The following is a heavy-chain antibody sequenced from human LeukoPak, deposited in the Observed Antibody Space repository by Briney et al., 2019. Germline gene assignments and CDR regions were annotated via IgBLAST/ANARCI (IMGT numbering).Heavy chain of an antibody. Sequence: SETLSLTCTVSGGSISSGGYYWSWIRQHPGKGLEWIGYIYYSGSTYYNPSLKSRVTMSVDTSKNQFSLKLSSVTAADTAVYYCARDQRLTKDGMDVWGQGTTVTVSS. CDR1: GGSISSGGYY. CDR2: IYYSGST. D-gene: IGHD3-3*01. CDR3: ARDQRLTKDGMDV. J-gene: IGHJ6*02. V-gene: IGHV4-31*03.